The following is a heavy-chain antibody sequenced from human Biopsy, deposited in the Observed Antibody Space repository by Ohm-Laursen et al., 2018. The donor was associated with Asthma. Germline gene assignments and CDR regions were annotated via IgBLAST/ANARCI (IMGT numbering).Heavy chain of an antibody. Sequence: SLRLSCTASGFSFSNFAIHWVRQAPGKGLEWVGVISKDASTQDYAYSVKGRFTMARDNSKNTLDLQMNSLREEDTAVYYCVRDGTDDAFDIWGQGTVVSVSS. V-gene: IGHV3-30*01. CDR1: GFSFSNFA. J-gene: IGHJ3*02. CDR3: VRDGTDDAFDI. D-gene: IGHD1-1*01. CDR2: ISKDASTQ.